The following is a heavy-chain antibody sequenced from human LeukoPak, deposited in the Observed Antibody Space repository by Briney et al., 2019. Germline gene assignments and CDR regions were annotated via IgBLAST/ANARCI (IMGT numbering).Heavy chain of an antibody. CDR2: IYYSGST. CDR1: GGSISSYY. D-gene: IGHD1-26*01. Sequence: SETLSLTCSVSGGSISSYYWSWMRQPPGKGLEWIGYIYYSGSTNYNPSLKSRVTMSVDTSQNQFSLKLSSVTAADTAVYYCARERESYWYFDLWGRGTLVTVSS. V-gene: IGHV4-59*01. CDR3: ARERESYWYFDL. J-gene: IGHJ2*01.